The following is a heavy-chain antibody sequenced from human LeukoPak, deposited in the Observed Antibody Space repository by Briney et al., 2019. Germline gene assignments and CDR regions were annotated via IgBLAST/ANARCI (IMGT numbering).Heavy chain of an antibody. D-gene: IGHD3-22*01. CDR3: ARVVEYDSSGYYPSVGWFDP. CDR2: IYYSGST. Sequence: SQTLSLTCTVSGGSISSGDYYWSWIRQPPGKGLEWIGYIYYSGSTYYNPSLKSRVTISVDTSKNQFSLKLSSVTAADTAVYYCARVVEYDSSGYYPSVGWFDPWGQGTLVTVSS. J-gene: IGHJ5*02. V-gene: IGHV4-30-4*01. CDR1: GGSISSGDYY.